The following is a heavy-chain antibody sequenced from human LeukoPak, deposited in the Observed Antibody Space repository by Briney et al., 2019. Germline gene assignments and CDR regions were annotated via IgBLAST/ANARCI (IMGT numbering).Heavy chain of an antibody. Sequence: ASLKVSCKASGYTFTGYYMHWVRQAPGQGLEWMGRINPNSGGTNYAQKFQGRVTMTRDTSISTAYMELSRLRSDDTAVYYCARDDGIAAADIDYWGQGTLVTVSS. CDR1: GYTFTGYY. J-gene: IGHJ4*02. CDR3: ARDDGIAAADIDY. D-gene: IGHD6-13*01. V-gene: IGHV1-2*06. CDR2: INPNSGGT.